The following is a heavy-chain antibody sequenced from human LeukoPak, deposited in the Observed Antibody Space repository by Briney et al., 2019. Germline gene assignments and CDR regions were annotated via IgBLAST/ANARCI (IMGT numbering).Heavy chain of an antibody. D-gene: IGHD3-3*01. CDR1: GYIFTNYW. V-gene: IGHV5-51*01. J-gene: IGHJ6*02. CDR3: VRPNYDFWSGLGDYAMDV. CDR2: IYPADSDT. Sequence: GESLKISCLGSGYIFTNYWIAWVRQMPGKGLEWMGNIYPADSDTRYSPSFQGQVTISVDKSISTAYLQWSSLKASDTAVYYCVRPNYDFWSGLGDYAMDVWGQGTTVTVSS.